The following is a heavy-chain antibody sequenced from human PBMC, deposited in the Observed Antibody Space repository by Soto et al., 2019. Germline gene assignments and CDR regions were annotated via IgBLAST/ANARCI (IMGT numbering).Heavy chain of an antibody. Sequence: ASVKVSCKASGGTFSSYAISWVRQAPGQGLEWMGGIIPIFGTANYAQKFQGRVTITADESTSTAYMELSSLRSEDTAVYYCARVVVQLPENTPLYYYSGMDVWGQGTTVTVSS. D-gene: IGHD2-2*01. CDR3: ARVVVQLPENTPLYYYSGMDV. CDR1: GGTFSSYA. J-gene: IGHJ6*02. V-gene: IGHV1-69*13. CDR2: IIPIFGTA.